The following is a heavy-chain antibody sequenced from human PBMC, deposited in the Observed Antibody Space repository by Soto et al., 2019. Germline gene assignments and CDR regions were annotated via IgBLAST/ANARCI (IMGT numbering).Heavy chain of an antibody. J-gene: IGHJ4*02. Sequence: QVQLQESGPGLVKPSETLSLTCTVSGGSISSYYWSWIRQPPGKALEWIGYIYYSGRTNYNPSLKSRVTISVDTSKNQFSLKRSSVTAADTAVYYCARWGGLSGPFDYWGQGTLVTVSS. CDR3: ARWGGLSGPFDY. D-gene: IGHD2-21*01. V-gene: IGHV4-59*01. CDR1: GGSISSYY. CDR2: IYYSGRT.